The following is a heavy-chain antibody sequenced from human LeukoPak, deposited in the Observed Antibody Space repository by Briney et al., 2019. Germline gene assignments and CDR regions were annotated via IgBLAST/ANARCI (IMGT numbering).Heavy chain of an antibody. CDR1: GFTFSSYG. Sequence: PGGSLRLSCAASGFTFSSYGMHWVRQAPGKGLEWVAVIWYDGSNKYYADSVKGRFTISRDNSKNTLYLQMNSLRAEDTAVYYCARDGPLRFLEWLLLDYWGQGRLVTASS. CDR3: ARDGPLRFLEWLLLDY. CDR2: IWYDGSNK. D-gene: IGHD3-3*01. J-gene: IGHJ4*02. V-gene: IGHV3-33*01.